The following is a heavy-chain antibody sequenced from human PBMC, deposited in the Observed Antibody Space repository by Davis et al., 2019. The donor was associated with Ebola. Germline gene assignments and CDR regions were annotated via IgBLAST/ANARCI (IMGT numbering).Heavy chain of an antibody. D-gene: IGHD2-2*02. Sequence: SETLSLTCAVNGGSLSGYYWSWIRQPPGKGLEWFWYIYYSGSTNYNPSLKSRVTISVDTSKNQFSLKLSSVTAADTAVYYCARLRGWGWYQLLYAGDDYWGQGTLVTVSS. CDR1: GGSLSGYY. V-gene: IGHV4-59*12. CDR3: ARLRGWGWYQLLYAGDDY. CDR2: IYYSGST. J-gene: IGHJ4*02.